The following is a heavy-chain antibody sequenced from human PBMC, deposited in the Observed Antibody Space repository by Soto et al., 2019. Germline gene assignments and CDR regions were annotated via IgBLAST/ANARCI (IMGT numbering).Heavy chain of an antibody. CDR1: GFTFCSYW. V-gene: IGHV3-74*01. CDR3: ARWFTYGNFDYFDY. J-gene: IGHJ4*02. D-gene: IGHD3-10*01. Sequence: GGSLRLSCAASGFTFCSYWMHWFRQAPGKGLVWVARINSGGGTTTYADSVKGRFTISRDNAKNTLYLQMNGLRAEDTAIYYCARWFTYGNFDYFDYWGQGSQVTVSS. CDR2: INSGGGTT.